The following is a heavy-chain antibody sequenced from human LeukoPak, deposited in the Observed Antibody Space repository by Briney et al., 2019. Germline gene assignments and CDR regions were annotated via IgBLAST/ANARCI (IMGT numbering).Heavy chain of an antibody. CDR3: VRDIGTSPYLHDY. D-gene: IGHD6-13*01. V-gene: IGHV1-18*01. J-gene: IGHJ4*02. CDR1: GCTFTTHG. CDR2: ISVYNGNT. Sequence: EASVEVSCKASGCTFTTHGISWVRQAPGQGLEWMGWISVYNGNTNYAQKFQGRVTMTTDTSTSTAYMEVRTLRFDDTAVYYCVRDIGTSPYLHDYWGQGTLVTVSS.